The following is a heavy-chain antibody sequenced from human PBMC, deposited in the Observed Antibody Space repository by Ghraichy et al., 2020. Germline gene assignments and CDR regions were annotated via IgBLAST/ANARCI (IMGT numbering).Heavy chain of an antibody. Sequence: SETLSLTCTVSGGSISSYYWSWIRQPPGKGLEWIGSIYYSGSTNYNPSLKSRVTISVDTSKNQFSLKLSSVTAADTAVYYCARHVSSRDYFDYWGQGTLVTVSS. CDR3: ARHVSSRDYFDY. CDR1: GGSISSYY. J-gene: IGHJ4*02. D-gene: IGHD3-10*01. CDR2: IYYSGST. V-gene: IGHV4-59*08.